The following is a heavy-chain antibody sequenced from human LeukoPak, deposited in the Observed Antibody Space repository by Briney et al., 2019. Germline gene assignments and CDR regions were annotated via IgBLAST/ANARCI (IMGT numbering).Heavy chain of an antibody. J-gene: IGHJ4*02. CDR2: INPNSGGT. CDR3: ARVTVGATNDYPSDY. Sequence: ASVKVSCKAAGYTFTGYYMHWVRQAPGQGLEWMGRINPNSGGTNNAQKFQGRITMTRDTSISTAYMELSRLRSDDTAVYYCARVTVGATNDYPSDYWGQGTLVTVSS. D-gene: IGHD1-26*01. V-gene: IGHV1-2*06. CDR1: GYTFTGYY.